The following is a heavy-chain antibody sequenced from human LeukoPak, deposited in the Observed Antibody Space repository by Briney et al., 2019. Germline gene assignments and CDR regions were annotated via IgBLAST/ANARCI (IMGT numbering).Heavy chain of an antibody. V-gene: IGHV1-69*04. Sequence: AALKVSCTASGGTFTSYAISWVRHAPGQGLEWMGRIIPILGIANYAQKFQGRVTITADKSTSTAYMELGSLRSEDTAVYYCARDEARAAAQTQDWFDPWGQGTLVTVSS. CDR1: GGTFTSYA. D-gene: IGHD6-13*01. CDR3: ARDEARAAAQTQDWFDP. CDR2: IIPILGIA. J-gene: IGHJ5*02.